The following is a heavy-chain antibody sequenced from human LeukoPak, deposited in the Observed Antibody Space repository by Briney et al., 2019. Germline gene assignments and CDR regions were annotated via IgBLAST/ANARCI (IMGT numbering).Heavy chain of an antibody. J-gene: IGHJ5*02. Sequence: PSETLSLTCAVYGGSFSGYYWSWIRQPPGKGLEWIGEINHSGSTNYNPSLKSRVTISVDTSKNQFSLKLSPVTAADTAVYYCARLGTERAARPMNWFDPWGQGTLVTVSS. V-gene: IGHV4-34*01. CDR3: ARLGTERAARPMNWFDP. CDR2: INHSGST. CDR1: GGSFSGYY. D-gene: IGHD6-6*01.